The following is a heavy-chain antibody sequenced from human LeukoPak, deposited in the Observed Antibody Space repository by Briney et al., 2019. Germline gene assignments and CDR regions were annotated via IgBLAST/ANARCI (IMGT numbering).Heavy chain of an antibody. Sequence: GGSLRLSCAASGFDFSSNWMHWVRHAPGQGLVWVSRIKGDGISTNYADSVKGRFTISKDIAKNTLYLQMSSLRAEDTGVYYCAKDHYWSIDYWGRGTLVTVSS. CDR2: IKGDGIST. V-gene: IGHV3-74*01. CDR3: AKDHYWSIDY. D-gene: IGHD3-3*01. J-gene: IGHJ4*02. CDR1: GFDFSSNW.